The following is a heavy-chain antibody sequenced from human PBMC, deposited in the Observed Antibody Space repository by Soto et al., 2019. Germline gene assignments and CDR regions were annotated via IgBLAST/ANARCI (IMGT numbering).Heavy chain of an antibody. V-gene: IGHV3-53*01. Sequence: GGSLRLSCAASGFTVSSNYMSWVRQAPGKGLEWVSVIYSGGSTYYADSVKGRFTISRDNSKNTLYLQMNSLRAEDTAVYYCARLTLDGDYYDSSGYWPYYFDYWGQGTLVTVSS. CDR1: GFTVSSNY. J-gene: IGHJ4*02. CDR3: ARLTLDGDYYDSSGYWPYYFDY. D-gene: IGHD3-22*01. CDR2: IYSGGST.